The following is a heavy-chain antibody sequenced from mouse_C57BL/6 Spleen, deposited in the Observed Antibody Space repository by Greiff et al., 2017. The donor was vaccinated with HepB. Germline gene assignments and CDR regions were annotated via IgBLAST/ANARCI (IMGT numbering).Heavy chain of an antibody. CDR3: ARGTTVVDYYAMDY. J-gene: IGHJ4*01. D-gene: IGHD1-1*01. CDR1: GYTFTDYN. CDR2: INPNNGGT. Sequence: VQLQESGPELVKPGASVKIPCKASGYTFTDYNMYWVKQSHGKSLEWIGDINPNNGGTIYNQKFKGKATLTVDKSSSTAYMELRSLTSEDTAVYYCARGTTVVDYYAMDYWGQGTSVTVSS. V-gene: IGHV1-18*01.